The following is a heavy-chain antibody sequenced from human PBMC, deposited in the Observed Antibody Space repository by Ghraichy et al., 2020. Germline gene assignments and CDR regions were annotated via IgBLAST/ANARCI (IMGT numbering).Heavy chain of an antibody. CDR1: GGSFSGYY. J-gene: IGHJ4*02. CDR3: AKLSGYDYRGDY. Sequence: GSLSLTCAVYGGSFSGYYWSWIRQPPGKGLEWIGEINHSGSTNYNPSLKSRVTISVDTSKNQFSLKLSSVTAADTAVYYCAKLSGYDYRGDYWGQGTLVTVSS. D-gene: IGHD5-12*01. V-gene: IGHV4-34*01. CDR2: INHSGST.